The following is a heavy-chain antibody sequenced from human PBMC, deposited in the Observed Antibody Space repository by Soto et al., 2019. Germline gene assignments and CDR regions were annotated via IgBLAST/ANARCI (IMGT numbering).Heavy chain of an antibody. V-gene: IGHV3-30*18. J-gene: IGHJ3*02. D-gene: IGHD6-13*01. Sequence: GGSLRLSCAASGFTFSSYGMHWVRQAPGKGLEWVAVISYDGSNKYYADSVKGRFTISRDNSKNTLYLQMNSLRAEDTAVYYCAKLRSSSWTQYAFDIWGHGTMVTVSS. CDR1: GFTFSSYG. CDR3: AKLRSSSWTQYAFDI. CDR2: ISYDGSNK.